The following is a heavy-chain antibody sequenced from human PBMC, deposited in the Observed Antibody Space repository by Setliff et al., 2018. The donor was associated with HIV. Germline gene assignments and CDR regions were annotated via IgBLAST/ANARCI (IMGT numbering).Heavy chain of an antibody. CDR1: GYNFTSHD. CDR3: GRGDSTGYYN. CDR2: MNPKSGNT. Sequence: ASVKVSCKASGYNFTSHDINWVRQAPGQGLEWMGWMNPKSGNTGYARKFQGRVTMTRKTSISTAYIELGSLRSDDTAVYYCGRGDSTGYYNWGQGTLVTVSS. J-gene: IGHJ4*02. V-gene: IGHV1-8*01. D-gene: IGHD3-22*01.